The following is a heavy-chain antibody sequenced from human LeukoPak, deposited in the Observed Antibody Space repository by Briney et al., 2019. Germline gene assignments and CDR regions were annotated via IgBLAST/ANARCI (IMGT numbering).Heavy chain of an antibody. J-gene: IGHJ3*02. CDR3: ARVGRFSLWVGYCSGGSCPDAFDI. CDR1: GFTFSGSA. CDR2: IRSKANSFAT. Sequence: PGGSLRLSCAASGFTFSGSAMHWVRQASGKGLEWVGRIRSKANSFATAYAASVKGRFTISRDDSKNTAYLQMNSLKTEDTAVYYCARVGRFSLWVGYCSGGSCPDAFDIWGQGTMVTVSS. V-gene: IGHV3-73*01. D-gene: IGHD2-15*01.